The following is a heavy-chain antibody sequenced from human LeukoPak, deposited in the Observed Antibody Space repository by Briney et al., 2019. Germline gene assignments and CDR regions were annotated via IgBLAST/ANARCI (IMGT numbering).Heavy chain of an antibody. D-gene: IGHD4-17*01. Sequence: PGGSLRLSCATSGFTFRNYAMSWVRQASGMGLEWVSSIKNSDGSTYYADSVRGRFTISRDNSKNTLYLQMNSLRAEDTAVYYCARDRVYGDYSFDYWGQGTLVTVSS. J-gene: IGHJ4*02. CDR1: GFTFRNYA. CDR2: IKNSDGST. V-gene: IGHV3-23*01. CDR3: ARDRVYGDYSFDY.